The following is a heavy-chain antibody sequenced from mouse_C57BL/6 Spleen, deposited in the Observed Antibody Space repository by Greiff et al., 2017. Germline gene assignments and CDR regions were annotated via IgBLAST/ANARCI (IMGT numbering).Heavy chain of an antibody. CDR3: TRPGPYYYAMDY. V-gene: IGHV6-6*01. Sequence: EVQGVESGGGLVQPGGSMKLSCAASGFTFSDAWMDWVRQSPEKGLEWVAEIRNKANNHATYYAESVKGRFTISRDDSKSSVYLQMNSLRAEDTGIYYCTRPGPYYYAMDYWGQGTSVTVSS. CDR1: GFTFSDAW. J-gene: IGHJ4*01. D-gene: IGHD4-1*01. CDR2: IRNKANNHAT.